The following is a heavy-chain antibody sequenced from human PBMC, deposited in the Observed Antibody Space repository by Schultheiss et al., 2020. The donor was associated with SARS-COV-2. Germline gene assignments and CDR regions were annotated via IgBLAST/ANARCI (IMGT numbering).Heavy chain of an antibody. V-gene: IGHV4-39*07. CDR2: IYHSGST. CDR3: AIIGGYSYGYPQGY. Sequence: SETLSLTCTVSGGSISSSSYYWGWIRQPPGKGLEWIGSIYHSGSTNYNPSLKSRVTMSVDTSKNQFSLKLSSVTAADTAVYYCAIIGGYSYGYPQGYWGQGTLVTVSS. J-gene: IGHJ4*02. D-gene: IGHD5-18*01. CDR1: GGSISSSSYY.